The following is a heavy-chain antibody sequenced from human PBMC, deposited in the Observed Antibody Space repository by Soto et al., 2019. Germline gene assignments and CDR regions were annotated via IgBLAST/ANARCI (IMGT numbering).Heavy chain of an antibody. CDR2: IYYSGST. J-gene: IGHJ5*02. Sequence: QVQLQESGPGLVKPSQTLSLTCTVSGGSISSGGYYWSWIRQHPGKGLEWIGYIYYSGSTYYNPSLKSRVTISVDTSKNQFSLKLSSVTAADTAVYYCAREAVLMVYATRRGWFDPWGQGTLVTVSS. D-gene: IGHD2-8*01. CDR3: AREAVLMVYATRRGWFDP. V-gene: IGHV4-31*03. CDR1: GGSISSGGYY.